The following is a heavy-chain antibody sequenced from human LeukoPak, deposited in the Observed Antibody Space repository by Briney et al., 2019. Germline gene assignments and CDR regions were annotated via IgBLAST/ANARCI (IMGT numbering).Heavy chain of an antibody. J-gene: IGHJ4*02. Sequence: SGTLSLTCAVSGGSISSSNWWSWVRQPPGKGLEWIGEIYHSGSTNYNPSLKSRVTISVDKSKNQFSLKLSSVTAADTAVYYRARGTVDVVVVAAYFDYWGQGTLVTVSS. V-gene: IGHV4-4*02. CDR3: ARGTVDVVVVAAYFDY. D-gene: IGHD2-15*01. CDR2: IYHSGST. CDR1: GGSISSSNW.